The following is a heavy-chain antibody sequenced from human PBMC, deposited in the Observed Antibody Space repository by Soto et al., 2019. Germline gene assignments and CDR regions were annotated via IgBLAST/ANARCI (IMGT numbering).Heavy chain of an antibody. CDR1: GGSISSGGYY. V-gene: IGHV4-31*03. Sequence: QVQLQESGPGLVKPSQTLSLTCTVSGGSISSGGYYWTWIRQHPGKGLEFIGYIYYSGSTYYNPSLKSRITITVDTSKNLFSLKLSSVTAAATALYYCAAVTSYPYDFDFWGQGTLVTVSS. CDR2: IYYSGST. CDR3: AAVTSYPYDFDF. J-gene: IGHJ4*02. D-gene: IGHD4-17*01.